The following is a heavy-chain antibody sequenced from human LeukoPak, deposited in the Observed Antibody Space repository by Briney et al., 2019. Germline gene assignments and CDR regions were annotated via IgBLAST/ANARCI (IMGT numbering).Heavy chain of an antibody. CDR2: IYSGGST. J-gene: IGHJ4*02. D-gene: IGHD1-1*01. CDR1: GFTVSSNH. V-gene: IGHV3-53*01. Sequence: GGSLRLSCAASGFTVSSNHMSWVRQAPGKGLEWVSVIYSGGSTDYADFVKGRFTISRDILKNTLYLQMNSLRAEDTAVYYCARGPAGYNWGQGTLVTVSP. CDR3: ARGPAGYN.